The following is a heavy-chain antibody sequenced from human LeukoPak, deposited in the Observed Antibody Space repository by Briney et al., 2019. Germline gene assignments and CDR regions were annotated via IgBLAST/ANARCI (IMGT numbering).Heavy chain of an antibody. D-gene: IGHD3-22*01. CDR3: AREGGLGVPSGYQTPPDY. CDR1: GDSVSSKSAA. V-gene: IGHV6-1*01. Sequence: SQTLSLTCAISGDSVSSKSAAWNWIRQSPSRGLEWLGRTYYRSKWSSGYAESVKSRITINPDTSKNQFSLQLKSVTPEDTAVYYCAREGGLGVPSGYQTPPDYWGQGTLVTVSS. CDR2: TYYRSKWSS. J-gene: IGHJ4*02.